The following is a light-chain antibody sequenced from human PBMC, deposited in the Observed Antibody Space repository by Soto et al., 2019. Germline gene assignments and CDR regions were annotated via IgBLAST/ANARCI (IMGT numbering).Light chain of an antibody. CDR3: QQVKSYPRT. Sequence: DIQLTQSPSFLSASVGDRVTITCRASQGIAGSLAWYQQKPGKPPKLLIYAESTLQSGDPSTFSGSGSGTRGTLTISSLQPEDFATYYCQQVKSYPRTVGVVTKSDIK. CDR2: AES. CDR1: QGIAGS. V-gene: IGKV1-9*01. J-gene: IGKJ4*01.